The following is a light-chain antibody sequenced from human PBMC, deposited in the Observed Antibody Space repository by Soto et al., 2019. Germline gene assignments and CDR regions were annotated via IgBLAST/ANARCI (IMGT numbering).Light chain of an antibody. CDR3: QQYNNLWT. Sequence: EIQMTQSPSTLSASVGDRVTITCRASQSISRWLAWYQQRPGKAPKLLIYKASTLESGVPSMFSGSGSGTDFTPTSGRLQPDDFAYYYCQQYNNLWTFGQGTKVEIK. V-gene: IGKV1-5*03. CDR2: KAS. CDR1: QSISRW. J-gene: IGKJ1*01.